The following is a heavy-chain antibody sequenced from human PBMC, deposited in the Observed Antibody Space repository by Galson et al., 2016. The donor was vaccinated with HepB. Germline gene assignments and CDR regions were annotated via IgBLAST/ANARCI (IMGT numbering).Heavy chain of an antibody. V-gene: IGHV1-69*11. J-gene: IGHJ4*02. CDR2: TT. CDR1: GGTFSNYA. CDR3: AGGPPSMDTAMELEY. Sequence: SVKVSCKASGGTFSNYAISWVRQAPGQGLEWMGSTTNYAQKFQGRVTIVADESTSTAYMDLSSLRSEDTAVYYWAGGPPSMDTAMELEYWGQGTLVTVSS. D-gene: IGHD5-18*01.